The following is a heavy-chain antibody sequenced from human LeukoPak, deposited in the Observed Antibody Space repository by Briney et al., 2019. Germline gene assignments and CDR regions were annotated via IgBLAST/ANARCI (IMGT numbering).Heavy chain of an antibody. CDR2: ISSSSSYI. CDR1: EFTFSSYW. J-gene: IGHJ4*02. D-gene: IGHD3-22*01. Sequence: GGSLRLSCAASEFTFSSYWMHWVRQAPGKGLEWVSSISSSSSYIYRADSVKGRFTISRDNANNSLYLQMNSLRAEDTAVYYCAREGQYYDSSGSFDYWGQGTLVTVSS. CDR3: AREGQYYDSSGSFDY. V-gene: IGHV3-21*01.